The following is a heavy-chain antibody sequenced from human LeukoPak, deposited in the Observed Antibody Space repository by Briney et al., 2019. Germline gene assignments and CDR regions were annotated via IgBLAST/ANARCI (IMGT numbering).Heavy chain of an antibody. D-gene: IGHD3-16*02. J-gene: IGHJ4*02. CDR3: ARDYDYVWGSYRAPLGY. CDR2: ISSSGSTI. CDR1: GFTYSSYE. V-gene: IGHV3-48*03. Sequence: GGSLRLSCAASGFTYSSYEMNWVRQAPGKGLEWVSYISSSGSTIYYADSVKGRFTISRDNAKNSLYLQMNSLRAEDTAVYYCARDYDYVWGSYRAPLGYWGQGTLVTVSS.